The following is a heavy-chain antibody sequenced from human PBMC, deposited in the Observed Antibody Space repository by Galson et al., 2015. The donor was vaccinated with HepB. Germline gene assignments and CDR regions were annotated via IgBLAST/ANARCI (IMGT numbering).Heavy chain of an antibody. V-gene: IGHV3-48*01. CDR2: ISSSSSTI. Sequence: SLRLSCAASGFTFSSYSMNWVRQAPGKGLEWVSYISSSSSTIYYADSVKGRFTISRDNAKNSLYLQMNSLRAEDTAVYYCAREVAVQTNWFDPWGQGTLVTVSS. J-gene: IGHJ5*02. CDR3: AREVAVQTNWFDP. CDR1: GFTFSSYS. D-gene: IGHD6-19*01.